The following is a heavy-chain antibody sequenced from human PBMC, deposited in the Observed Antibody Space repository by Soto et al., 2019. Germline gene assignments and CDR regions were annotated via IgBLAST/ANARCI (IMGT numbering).Heavy chain of an antibody. Sequence: QVQLVQSGAEVKKPGASVKVSCKASGYTFTSYGISWVRQAPGQGLEWMGWISAYNGNTNYAKKLQGRVTMTTDTSTSTPYMELRSLRSDNTAVYYCASTSSGWYAGAFDIWGQGTIVTVSS. J-gene: IGHJ3*02. CDR1: GYTFTSYG. D-gene: IGHD6-13*01. CDR2: ISAYNGNT. CDR3: ASTSSGWYAGAFDI. V-gene: IGHV1-18*01.